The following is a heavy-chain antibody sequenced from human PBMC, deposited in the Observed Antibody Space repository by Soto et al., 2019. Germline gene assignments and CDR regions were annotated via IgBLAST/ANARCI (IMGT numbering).Heavy chain of an antibody. V-gene: IGHV4-59*01. CDR3: ARYSSTWSYFDY. CDR1: GGSISSYY. Sequence: QVQLQESGPGLVKPSETLSLTCTVSGGSISSYYWSWIRQPPGKGLEWIGYIYYTGSTNYNPSLKSRITISVDTSKNQFSLKLSSLTAADTAVYYCARYSSTWSYFDYWGQGTLVTVSS. CDR2: IYYTGST. J-gene: IGHJ4*02. D-gene: IGHD6-13*01.